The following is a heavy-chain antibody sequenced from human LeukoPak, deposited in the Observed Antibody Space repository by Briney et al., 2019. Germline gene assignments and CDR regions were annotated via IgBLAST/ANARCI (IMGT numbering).Heavy chain of an antibody. V-gene: IGHV4-4*02. CDR3: ARDLGGSYSYFDY. CDR2: IYHSGST. CDR1: GGSISSSYW. Sequence: ASETLSLTCTVSGGSISSSYWWSWIRQPPGKGLEWIGEIYHSGSTNNNLSLKSRVTISVDKSKNQFSLKLNSVTAADTAVYYCARDLGGSYSYFDYWGQGTLVTVSS. D-gene: IGHD1-26*01. J-gene: IGHJ4*02.